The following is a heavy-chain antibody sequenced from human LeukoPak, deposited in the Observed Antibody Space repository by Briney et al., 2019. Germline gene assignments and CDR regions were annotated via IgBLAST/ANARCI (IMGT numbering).Heavy chain of an antibody. CDR3: ARDPVDIVVVVAAGHFDY. Sequence: GGSLRLSCAASGFTFSSYAMSWVRQAPGKGLEWVSAISGSGGSTYYADSVKGRFTISRDNSKNTLYLQMNSLRAEDTAVYYCARDPVDIVVVVAAGHFDYWGQGTLVTVSS. J-gene: IGHJ4*02. V-gene: IGHV3-23*01. CDR2: ISGSGGST. CDR1: GFTFSSYA. D-gene: IGHD2-15*01.